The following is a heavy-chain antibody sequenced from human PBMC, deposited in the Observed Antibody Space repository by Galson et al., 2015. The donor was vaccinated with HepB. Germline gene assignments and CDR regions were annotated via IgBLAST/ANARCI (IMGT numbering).Heavy chain of an antibody. CDR3: ARDPQYCSGGSCYSGREFDP. CDR1: GFTFSSYS. J-gene: IGHJ5*02. Sequence: SLRLSCAASGFTFSSYSMNWVRQAPGKGLEWVSYISSSSSTIYYADSVKGRFTISRDNAKNSLYLQMNSLRDEDTAVYYCARDPQYCSGGSCYSGREFDPWGQGTLVTVSS. CDR2: ISSSSSTI. V-gene: IGHV3-48*02. D-gene: IGHD2-15*01.